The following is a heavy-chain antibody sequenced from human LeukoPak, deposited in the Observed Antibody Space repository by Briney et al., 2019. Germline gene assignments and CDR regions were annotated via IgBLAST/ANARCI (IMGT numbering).Heavy chain of an antibody. Sequence: GGTLRLSCAASGFTFSSYGMSWVRQAPGKGLEWVSSISSSSSYIYYADSVKGRFTISRDNAKNSLYLQMNSLRAEDTAVYYCARSRVTTRAHDYWGQGTLVTVSP. J-gene: IGHJ4*02. D-gene: IGHD4-17*01. V-gene: IGHV3-21*01. CDR1: GFTFSSYG. CDR2: ISSSSSYI. CDR3: ARSRVTTRAHDY.